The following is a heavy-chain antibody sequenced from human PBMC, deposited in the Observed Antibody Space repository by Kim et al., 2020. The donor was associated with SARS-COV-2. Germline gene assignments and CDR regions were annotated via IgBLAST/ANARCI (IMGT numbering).Heavy chain of an antibody. V-gene: IGHV4-59*01. CDR2: IYYSGST. D-gene: IGHD3-9*01. CDR3: AREHYDILTGYYPNWFDP. CDR1: GGSISSYY. J-gene: IGHJ5*02. Sequence: SETLSLTCTVSGGSISSYYWSWIRQPPGKGLEWIGYIYYSGSTNYNPSLKSRVTISVDTSKNQFSLKLSSVTAADTAVYYCAREHYDILTGYYPNWFDPWGQGTLVTVSS.